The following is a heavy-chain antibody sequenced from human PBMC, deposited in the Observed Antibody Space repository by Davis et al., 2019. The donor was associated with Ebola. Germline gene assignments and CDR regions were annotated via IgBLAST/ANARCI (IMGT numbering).Heavy chain of an antibody. J-gene: IGHJ2*01. CDR2: IYYSGST. D-gene: IGHD6-13*01. V-gene: IGHV4-39*01. CDR1: GGSFSTSSYY. Sequence: SETLSLTFTVSGGSFSTSSYYWGWIRQPPGKGLAWIGSIYYSGSTYYNPSLTSRVTISVDTSKNQFSLKLSSVTAADTAVYYCARPAAAGTTWYFDLWGRGTLVTVSS. CDR3: ARPAAAGTTWYFDL.